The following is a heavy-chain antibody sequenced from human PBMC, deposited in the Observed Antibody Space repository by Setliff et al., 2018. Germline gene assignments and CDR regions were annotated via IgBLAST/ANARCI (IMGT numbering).Heavy chain of an antibody. V-gene: IGHV4-34*12. CDR2: IIHSGST. J-gene: IGHJ4*02. Sequence: SETLSLTCAVYGGSFSGYYWSWIRQPPGKSLEWIGEIIHSGSTNYNPSLKSRVTISMDTSKNQFSLKVNSVTAADTAVYYCARSGGPRHGADVAYWGQGTLVTVSS. D-gene: IGHD2-8*01. CDR1: GGSFSGYY. CDR3: ARSGGPRHGADVAY.